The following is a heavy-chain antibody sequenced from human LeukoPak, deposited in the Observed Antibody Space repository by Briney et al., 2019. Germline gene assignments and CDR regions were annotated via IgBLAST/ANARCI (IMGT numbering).Heavy chain of an antibody. J-gene: IGHJ4*02. Sequence: SETLSLACTVSGGSISSYYWSWIRQPPGKTLEWIGYIYYTGNTNYNPSLKSRVTMSVDTSKNQVSLKLSSVTAADTAVYYCATGDGYNSFNYWGQGTLVTVSS. V-gene: IGHV4-59*12. CDR3: ATGDGYNSFNY. D-gene: IGHD5-24*01. CDR1: GGSISSYY. CDR2: IYYTGNT.